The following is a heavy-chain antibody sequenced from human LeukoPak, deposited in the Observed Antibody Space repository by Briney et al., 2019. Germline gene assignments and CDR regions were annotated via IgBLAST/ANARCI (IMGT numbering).Heavy chain of an antibody. J-gene: IGHJ4*02. CDR2: IYYSGST. CDR1: GGSISSYY. CDR3: ASRPGGSGDY. Sequence: SETLSLTCTVSGGSISSYYWSCVRQPPGKGLEWIGYIYYSGSTNYNSSLKSRVTISVDTSKNQFSLKLSSVTAADTAVYYCASRPGGSGDYWGQGTLVTVSS. D-gene: IGHD1-14*01. V-gene: IGHV4-59*12.